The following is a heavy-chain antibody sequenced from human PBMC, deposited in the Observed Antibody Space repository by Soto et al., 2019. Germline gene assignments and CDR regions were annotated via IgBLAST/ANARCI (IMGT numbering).Heavy chain of an antibody. D-gene: IGHD6-13*01. CDR1: GFTFSSYD. J-gene: IGHJ6*02. CDR2: IGTAGDT. Sequence: GGSLRLSCAASGFTFSSYDMHWVRQATGKGLDWVSAIGTAGDTYYPGSVKGRFTISRENAKNSLYLQMNSLRAEDTAVYYCARYSSSPADGMDVWGQGTTVTVSS. CDR3: ARYSSSPADGMDV. V-gene: IGHV3-13*01.